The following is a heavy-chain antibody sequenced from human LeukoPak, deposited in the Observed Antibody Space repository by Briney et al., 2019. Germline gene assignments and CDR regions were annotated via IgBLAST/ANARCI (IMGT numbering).Heavy chain of an antibody. Sequence: GGSLRLSCAASGFTFSSYGMHWVRQAPGKGLEWVAVISYDGSNKYYADSVKGRFTISRDNSKNTLYLQMNSLRAEDTAVYYCAKCSGGSCYLQHWGQGTLVTVSS. V-gene: IGHV3-30*18. CDR1: GFTFSSYG. CDR3: AKCSGGSCYLQH. CDR2: ISYDGSNK. J-gene: IGHJ1*01. D-gene: IGHD2-15*01.